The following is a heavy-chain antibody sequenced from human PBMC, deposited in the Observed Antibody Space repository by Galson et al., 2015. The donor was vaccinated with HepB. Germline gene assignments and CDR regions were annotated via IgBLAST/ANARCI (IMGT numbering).Heavy chain of an antibody. Sequence: TLSLTCAVSGGSISRGAYSWNWIRQPPGKGLEWIGYIYHSGSTYYTPPLKSRVTMSVDRSKNQFSLRLSSVTAADTAIYYCARGDYDYADPFDYWGQGTLVTVSS. D-gene: IGHD4/OR15-4a*01. CDR1: GGSISRGAYS. V-gene: IGHV4-30-2*01. CDR3: ARGDYDYADPFDY. CDR2: IYHSGST. J-gene: IGHJ4*02.